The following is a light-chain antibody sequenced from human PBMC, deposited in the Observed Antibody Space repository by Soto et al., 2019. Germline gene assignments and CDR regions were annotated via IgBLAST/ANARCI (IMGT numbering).Light chain of an antibody. CDR2: DAS. Sequence: EIVLAQSPATLSVSPGERATLSCSASQSVGSHLAWFQQRPGQAPRLLIYDASNRATGIPARFSDSGSGADFTLAISSLEPEDFAVYYCEQRSNSITFDQGTKVDLK. CDR3: EQRSNSIT. CDR1: QSVGSH. J-gene: IGKJ1*01. V-gene: IGKV3-11*01.